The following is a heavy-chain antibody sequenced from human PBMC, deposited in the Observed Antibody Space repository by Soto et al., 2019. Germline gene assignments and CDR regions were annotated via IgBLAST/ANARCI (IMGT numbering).Heavy chain of an antibody. CDR3: ARGGGQANCGGDCYSRWFDP. V-gene: IGHV4-34*01. CDR2: INHSGST. D-gene: IGHD2-21*02. Sequence: QVQLQQWGAGLLKPSETLSLTCAVYGGSFSGYYWSWIRQPPGKGLEWIGEINHSGSTNYNPSLKGRVTISVDTSKHQFPLKLSSVTAADTAVYYCARGGGQANCGGDCYSRWFDPWGQGTLVTVSS. J-gene: IGHJ5*02. CDR1: GGSFSGYY.